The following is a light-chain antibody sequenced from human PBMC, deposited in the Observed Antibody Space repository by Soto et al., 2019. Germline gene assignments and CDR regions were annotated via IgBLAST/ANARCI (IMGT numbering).Light chain of an antibody. J-gene: IGKJ5*01. Sequence: DIQMTQSPSSLSASVGDRVTISCRASQSISTYLNWYQQKPGTAPRLLIYRASSVKSGVPPRFSGSGSGRDFTFTISSLQPEDFATYYCQHYDHVQVTFGQGTRLEIK. CDR2: RAS. CDR3: QHYDHVQVT. CDR1: QSISTY. V-gene: IGKV1-39*01.